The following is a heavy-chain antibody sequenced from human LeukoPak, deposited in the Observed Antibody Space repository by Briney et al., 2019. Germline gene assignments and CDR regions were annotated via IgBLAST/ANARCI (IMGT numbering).Heavy chain of an antibody. CDR2: IYDSGTT. Sequence: SETLSLTCTVSGGSISSSPYYWGWIRQPPGKGLEWIGTIYDSGTTYYNPSLKSRVTISVDTSKNQFSLKLSSVTAADTAVYYCARGYSSSWNYFDYWGQGTLVTVSS. V-gene: IGHV4-39*07. J-gene: IGHJ4*02. CDR3: ARGYSSSWNYFDY. D-gene: IGHD6-13*01. CDR1: GGSISSSPYY.